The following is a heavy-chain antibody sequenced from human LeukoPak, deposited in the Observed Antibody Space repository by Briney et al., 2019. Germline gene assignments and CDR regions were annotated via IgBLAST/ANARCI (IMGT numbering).Heavy chain of an antibody. CDR3: ARGRGWYYYDSSGYPPFDS. CDR2: IIPIFDSS. V-gene: IGHV1-69*13. J-gene: IGHJ4*02. D-gene: IGHD3-22*01. CDR1: GGTFSSHA. Sequence: ASVKVSCKASGGTFSSHAIIWVRQAPGQGLEWMGGIIPIFDSSNYAQKFQGRVTITADESTSTAYMELSSLRSEDTAAYYCARGRGWYYYDSSGYPPFDSWGQGTLVTVSS.